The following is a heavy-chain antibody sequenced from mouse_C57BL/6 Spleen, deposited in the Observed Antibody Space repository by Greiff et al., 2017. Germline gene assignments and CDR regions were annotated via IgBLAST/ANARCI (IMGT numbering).Heavy chain of an antibody. Sequence: EVKLVESGEGLVKPGGSLKLSCAASGFTFSSYAMSWVRQTPEKRLEWVAYISSGGDYIYYADTVKGRFTISRDNARNTLYLQMSSLKSEDTAMYYCTRDYYGPWFAYWGQGTLVTVSA. CDR2: ISSGGDYI. CDR3: TRDYYGPWFAY. CDR1: GFTFSSYA. J-gene: IGHJ3*01. D-gene: IGHD1-2*01. V-gene: IGHV5-9-1*02.